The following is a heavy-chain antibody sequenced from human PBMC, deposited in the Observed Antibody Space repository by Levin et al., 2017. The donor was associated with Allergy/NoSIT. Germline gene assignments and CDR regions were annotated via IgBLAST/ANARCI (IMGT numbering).Heavy chain of an antibody. CDR1: GYTFTSYG. CDR2: ISAYNGNT. J-gene: IGHJ4*02. D-gene: IGHD3-10*01. Sequence: PKASVKVSCKASGYTFTSYGISWVRQAPGQGLEWMGWISAYNGNTNYAQKLQGRVTMTTDTSTSTAYMELRSLRSDDTAAYYCARDYYGSGSYYNPLGYWGQGTLVTVSS. V-gene: IGHV1-18*01. CDR3: ARDYYGSGSYYNPLGY.